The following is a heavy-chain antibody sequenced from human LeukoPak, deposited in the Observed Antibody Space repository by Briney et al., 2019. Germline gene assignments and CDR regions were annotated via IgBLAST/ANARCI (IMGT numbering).Heavy chain of an antibody. Sequence: GASVKVSCKASGGTFSSYAVSWVRQAPGQGLEWMGGIIPIFGTANYAQKFQGRVTITTDESTSTAYMELSSLRSEDTAVCYCARDRGTKGSIWFDPWGQGTLVTVSS. CDR2: IIPIFGTA. V-gene: IGHV1-69*05. D-gene: IGHD4-11*01. J-gene: IGHJ5*02. CDR3: ARDRGTKGSIWFDP. CDR1: GGTFSSYA.